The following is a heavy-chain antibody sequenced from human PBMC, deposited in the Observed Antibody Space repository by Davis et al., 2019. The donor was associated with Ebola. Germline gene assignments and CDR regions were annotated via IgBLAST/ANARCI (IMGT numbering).Heavy chain of an antibody. J-gene: IGHJ5*02. V-gene: IGHV4-39*01. Sequence: SETLSLTCTVSGGSISSSSYYWGWIRQPPGKGLEWIGSIYYSGSTYYNPSLKSRVTISVDTSKNQFSLKLNSVTAADTTVYYCARVRGSYYGRSGWFDPWGQGTLVTVSS. D-gene: IGHD1-26*01. CDR3: ARVRGSYYGRSGWFDP. CDR2: IYYSGST. CDR1: GGSISSSSYY.